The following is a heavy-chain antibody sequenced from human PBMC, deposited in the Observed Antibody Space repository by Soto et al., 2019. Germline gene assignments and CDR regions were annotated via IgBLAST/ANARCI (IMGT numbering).Heavy chain of an antibody. CDR1: GFTFGSYW. J-gene: IGHJ4*02. Sequence: VQLVESGGGVVQPGRSLRLSCAASGFTFGSYWMSWVRQAPGKGLEWVANIKQDGSEKYYVDSVKGRFTISRDNAKNSLYLQVNSLRAEDTAVYYCARAQTSGWYVSNWGQGTLVTVSS. D-gene: IGHD6-19*01. CDR2: IKQDGSEK. V-gene: IGHV3-7*01. CDR3: ARAQTSGWYVSN.